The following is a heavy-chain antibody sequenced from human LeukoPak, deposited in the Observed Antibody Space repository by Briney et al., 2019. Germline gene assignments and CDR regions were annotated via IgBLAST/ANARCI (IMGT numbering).Heavy chain of an antibody. D-gene: IGHD2-15*01. CDR2: IIPIFGTA. V-gene: IGHV1-69*13. CDR3: ARTGENPPAATLYGMDV. CDR1: GGTFSSYG. Sequence: SVTVSCTASGGTFSSYGISWVRQAPGQGLEWMGGIIPIFGTANYAQKFQSRVTITADESTSTAYMELSSLRSEDTAVYYCARTGENPPAATLYGMDVWGQGTTVTVSS. J-gene: IGHJ6*02.